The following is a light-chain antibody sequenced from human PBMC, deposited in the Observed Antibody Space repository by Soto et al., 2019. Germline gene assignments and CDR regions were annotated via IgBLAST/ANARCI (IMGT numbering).Light chain of an antibody. CDR1: QSLVHSDGIAY. CDR2: KVS. Sequence: DVVMTQSPLSLPVTLGQPASISCRSNQSLVHSDGIAYFSWFQQRPGRSPRRLIYKVSNRDSGVPARFSGSGSGTDFALKISRVEAEDVGVYYSMQGTHSPITFGQGTRLEIK. V-gene: IGKV2-30*02. CDR3: MQGTHSPIT. J-gene: IGKJ5*01.